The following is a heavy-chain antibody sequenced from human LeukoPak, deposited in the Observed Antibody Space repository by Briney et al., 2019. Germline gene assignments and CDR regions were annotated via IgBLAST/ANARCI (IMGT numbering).Heavy chain of an antibody. J-gene: IGHJ4*02. CDR2: INPNSGGT. CDR1: GYTFTCYY. D-gene: IGHD1-26*01. V-gene: IGHV1-2*02. CDR3: ARDVERGWELRY. Sequence: ASVKVSCKASGYTFTCYYMHWVRQAPGQGLEWMGWINPNSGGTNYAQKFQGRVTMTRDTSISTAYMELSRLRSDDTAVYYCARDVERGWELRYWGQGTLVTVSS.